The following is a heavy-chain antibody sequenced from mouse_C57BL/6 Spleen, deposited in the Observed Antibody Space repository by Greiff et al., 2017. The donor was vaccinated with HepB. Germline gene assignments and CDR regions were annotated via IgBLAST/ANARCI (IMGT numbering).Heavy chain of an antibody. CDR1: GYTFTSYW. Sequence: VQLQQPGAELVRPGSSVKLSCKASGYTFTSYWMHWVKQRPIQGLEWIGNIDPSDSETHYNQKFKDKATLTVDKSSSTAYMQLSSLTSDDSAVYYCAREGGDYYYAMDYWGQGTSVTVSS. CDR3: AREGGDYYYAMDY. V-gene: IGHV1-52*01. CDR2: IDPSDSET. J-gene: IGHJ4*01.